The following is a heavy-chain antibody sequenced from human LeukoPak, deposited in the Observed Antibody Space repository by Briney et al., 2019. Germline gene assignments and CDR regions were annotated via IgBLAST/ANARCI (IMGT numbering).Heavy chain of an antibody. Sequence: GRSLRLSCAASGLSFSSYAMHWVRQAPGKGLEWVAVISYDGSNEYYTDSVKGRFTISRDNSENTLYLQMNTLRGEDTAVYHCARDPRLRYSSSPREFVVFDIWGQGTMVTVSS. D-gene: IGHD6-6*01. CDR3: ARDPRLRYSSSPREFVVFDI. CDR2: ISYDGSNE. V-gene: IGHV3-30*04. CDR1: GLSFSSYA. J-gene: IGHJ3*02.